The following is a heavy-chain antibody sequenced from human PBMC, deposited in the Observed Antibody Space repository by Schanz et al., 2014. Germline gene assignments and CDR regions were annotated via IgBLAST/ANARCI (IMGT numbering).Heavy chain of an antibody. J-gene: IGHJ4*02. CDR3: AYYDILTDFDY. Sequence: EVQLLESGGTVVQPGGSLRVSCAASGFVFRTFAMYWVHQAPGKGLEWVSAITGSGSKTYYADSVKGRFTIARDNSKNPRYLQTNNLSAYDTAVYYSAYYDILTDFDYWGQGTQVTVSS. V-gene: IGHV3-23*01. CDR1: GFVFRTFA. D-gene: IGHD3-9*01. CDR2: ITGSGSKT.